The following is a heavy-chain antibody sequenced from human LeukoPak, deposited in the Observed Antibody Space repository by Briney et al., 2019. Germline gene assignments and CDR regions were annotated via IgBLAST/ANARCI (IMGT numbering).Heavy chain of an antibody. D-gene: IGHD6-13*01. Sequence: GGSLRLSCAASGFTFSSYEMNWVRQAPGKGLEGVSYISSSGSTIYYVDSVKGRFTISRDNAKNSLYLQMNSLRAEDTAVYYCAREGAAVGMYYGMDVWGQGTTVTVSS. V-gene: IGHV3-48*03. J-gene: IGHJ6*02. CDR3: AREGAAVGMYYGMDV. CDR2: ISSSGSTI. CDR1: GFTFSSYE.